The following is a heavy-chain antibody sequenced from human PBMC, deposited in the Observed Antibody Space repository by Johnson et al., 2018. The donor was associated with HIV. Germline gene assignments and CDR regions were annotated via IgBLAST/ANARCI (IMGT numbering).Heavy chain of an antibody. Sequence: GRFTISRDNAKNSLYLQMNSLRAEDTAVYYCARDGYYYDSSGYYDHDGFDIWGQGTMVTVSS. CDR3: ARDGYYYDSSGYYDHDGFDI. J-gene: IGHJ3*02. D-gene: IGHD3-22*01. V-gene: IGHV3-11*06.